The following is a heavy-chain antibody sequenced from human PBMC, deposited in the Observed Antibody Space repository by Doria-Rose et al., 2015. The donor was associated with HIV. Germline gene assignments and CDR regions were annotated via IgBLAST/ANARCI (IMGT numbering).Heavy chain of an antibody. J-gene: IGHJ4*02. D-gene: IGHD5-12*01. CDR2: IYYRGSA. V-gene: IGHV4-31*03. CDR1: GDSISSSGFY. CDR3: ARGGGYDPGLY. Sequence: GPGLVKPSQTLSLNCTVSGDSISSSGFYWNWIRHLPGKGLEWMGYIYYRGSAFYNPSLKSRLTISVDTSKTQFALALGSVTAADTAVYYCARGGGYDPGLYWGQGNLVTVSS.